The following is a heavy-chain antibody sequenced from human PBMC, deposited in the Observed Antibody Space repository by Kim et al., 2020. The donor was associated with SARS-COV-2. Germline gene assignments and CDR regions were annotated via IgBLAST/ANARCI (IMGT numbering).Heavy chain of an antibody. D-gene: IGHD3-10*01. V-gene: IGHV1-3*01. CDR2: ISVGNGNT. Sequence: ASVKVSCKASGYTFTNYAIHWVRQAPGQRLEWMGWISVGNGNTKYSQQFQGRVTITRDTSASTAYMELSSLRSEDTAVYYCARGMHQLVSWGQGTLVTVSS. J-gene: IGHJ4*02. CDR1: GYTFTNYA. CDR3: ARGMHQLVS.